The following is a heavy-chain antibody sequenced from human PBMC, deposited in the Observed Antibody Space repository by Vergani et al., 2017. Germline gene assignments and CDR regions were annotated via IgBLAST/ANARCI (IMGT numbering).Heavy chain of an antibody. CDR2: IYYSGST. V-gene: IGHV4-31*03. CDR1: GGSISSGGYY. D-gene: IGHD2-15*01. Sequence: QVQLQESGPGLVKPSQTLSLTCTVSGGSISSGGYYWSWIRQHPGKGLEWIGYIYYSGSTYYNPSLKSRVTISVDTSKNQFSLKLSSVTAADTVVYYCARGRVRGMVVVAAYYFDYWGQGTLVTVSS. J-gene: IGHJ4*02. CDR3: ARGRVRGMVVVAAYYFDY.